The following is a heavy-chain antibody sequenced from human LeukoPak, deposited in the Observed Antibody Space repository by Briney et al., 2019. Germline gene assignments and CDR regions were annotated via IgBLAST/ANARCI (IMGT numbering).Heavy chain of an antibody. J-gene: IGHJ5*02. D-gene: IGHD2-2*01. CDR1: GGSFSGYY. CDR2: INHSGST. CDR3: ARGSIVVVPAAKYNWFDP. Sequence: SETLSLTCAVYGGSFSGYYWSWLRQPPGKGLEWIGEINHSGSTNYNPSLTSRVTISVDTSKNQFSLKLSSVTAADTAVYYCARGSIVVVPAAKYNWFDPWGQGTLVTVSS. V-gene: IGHV4-34*01.